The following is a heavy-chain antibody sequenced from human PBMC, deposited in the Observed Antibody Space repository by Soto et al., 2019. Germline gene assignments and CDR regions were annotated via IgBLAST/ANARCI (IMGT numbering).Heavy chain of an antibody. CDR2: INPMGGST. J-gene: IGHJ5*02. CDR1: GYTFMNYY. CDR3: ARDLAAGDL. V-gene: IGHV1-46*01. Sequence: ASVKVSCKASGYTFMNYYIHWVRQAPGQGLEWMAIINPMGGSTNYAQEFQGRVTLTSDTSTSTVYMELSSLKFEDTALFYCARDLAAGDLWGQGTLVTVSS. D-gene: IGHD6-13*01.